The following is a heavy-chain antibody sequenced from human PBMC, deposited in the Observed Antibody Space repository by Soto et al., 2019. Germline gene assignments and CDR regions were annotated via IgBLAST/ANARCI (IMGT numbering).Heavy chain of an antibody. CDR3: TIIYFDSRGDPDY. CDR1: GFTFRDHY. CDR2: SRNKANSYTT. V-gene: IGHV3-72*01. J-gene: IGHJ4*02. Sequence: EVQLVESGGDLVQPGGSLRLSCAASGFTFRDHYMDWVRQAPGKGLEWVGRSRNKANSYTTEYAASVKGRFIISRDDSGNSLYLQMNSLKPEDTAIYYCTIIYFDSRGDPDYWGQGTLVTVSS. D-gene: IGHD3-22*01.